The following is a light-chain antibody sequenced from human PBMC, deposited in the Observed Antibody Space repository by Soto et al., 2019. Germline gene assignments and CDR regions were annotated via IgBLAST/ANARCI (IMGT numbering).Light chain of an antibody. J-gene: IGKJ5*01. CDR3: QQRSNWPIT. CDR2: DTS. Sequence: EIVLTQSPATLCLSPGERATLSCRASQSVSSYLAWYQQKPGQAPRLLIYDTSNRATGIPARFSGSGSGTDFTLTISNLEPEDFAVYYCQQRSNWPITFGQGTRLEIK. CDR1: QSVSSY. V-gene: IGKV3-11*01.